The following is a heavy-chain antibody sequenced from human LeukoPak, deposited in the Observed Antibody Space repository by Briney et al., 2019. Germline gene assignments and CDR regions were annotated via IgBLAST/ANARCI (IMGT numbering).Heavy chain of an antibody. V-gene: IGHV3-15*01. CDR1: GFTFSNAR. Sequence: GGSLRLSCAASGFTFSNARLTWVRQAPGKGLEWVGRLKSKTEGGTTDYAAPVKGRFTISRDDSENMMYLQMSSLKTEDTAVYYCTTDIAARPSYWGQGTLVTVSS. CDR2: LKSKTEGGTT. CDR3: TTDIAARPSY. J-gene: IGHJ4*02. D-gene: IGHD6-6*01.